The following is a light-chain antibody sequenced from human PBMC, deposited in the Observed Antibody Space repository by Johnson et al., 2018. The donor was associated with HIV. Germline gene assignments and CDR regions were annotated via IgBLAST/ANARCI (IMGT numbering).Light chain of an antibody. CDR1: NSNIGNNY. V-gene: IGLV1-51*01. CDR2: DNN. J-gene: IGLJ1*01. CDR3: GTWDSSLSAFNYV. Sequence: QSVLTQPPSVSAAPGQKVTISCSGNNSNIGNNYVSWYQHLPGTAPKLLIYDNNKRPSGIPDRFSGSKSGTSATLGITGLQTGDEADYYCGTWDSSLSAFNYVFGTGTKVTVL.